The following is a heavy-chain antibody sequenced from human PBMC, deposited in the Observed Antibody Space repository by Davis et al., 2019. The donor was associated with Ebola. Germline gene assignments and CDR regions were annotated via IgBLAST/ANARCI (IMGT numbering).Heavy chain of an antibody. CDR3: ARIYSSSWYAPLYYYGMDV. J-gene: IGHJ6*02. V-gene: IGHV3-21*01. Sequence: GGSLRLSCAASGFTFSSYSMNWVRQAPGKGLEWVSSISSSSSYKYYADSVKGRFTISRDNSKNTLYLQMNSLRAEDTAVYYCARIYSSSWYAPLYYYGMDVWGQGTTVTVSS. D-gene: IGHD6-13*01. CDR1: GFTFSSYS. CDR2: ISSSSSYK.